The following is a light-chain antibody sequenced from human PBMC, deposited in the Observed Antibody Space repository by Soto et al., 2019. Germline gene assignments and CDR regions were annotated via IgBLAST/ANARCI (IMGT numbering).Light chain of an antibody. Sequence: DILLIQSPATLSASVGDRITITCRASENIFKFLAWYQQRSGSAPNLLIYAASDLERGVPSRFSGSGSGTEFTLTIDNLQPNDSATYFCQHYDSQSITVGGGTQVDVK. CDR1: ENIFKF. V-gene: IGKV1-5*01. J-gene: IGKJ4*01. CDR3: QHYDSQSIT. CDR2: AAS.